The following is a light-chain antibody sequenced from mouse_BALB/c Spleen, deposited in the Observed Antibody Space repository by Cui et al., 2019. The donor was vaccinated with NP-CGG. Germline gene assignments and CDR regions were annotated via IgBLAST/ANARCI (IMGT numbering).Light chain of an antibody. V-gene: IGLV1*01. CDR3: ALWYSNHWV. CDR2: GTN. CDR1: TGAVTTRNY. J-gene: IGLJ1*01. Sequence: QAVVTQESALTTSPVETVTLTCRSSTGAVTTRNYANWVQEKPDHLFTGLIGGTNNRVPGVPARFSGSLIGDKAALTITGAQTEDEAIYFCALWYSNHWVFGGGTKLTVL.